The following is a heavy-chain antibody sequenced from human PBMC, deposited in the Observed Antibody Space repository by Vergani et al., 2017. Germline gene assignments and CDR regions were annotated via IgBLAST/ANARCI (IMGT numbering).Heavy chain of an antibody. Sequence: QVQLQESGPRLVRSSQTLSLTCVVSGGSISRGSYYWSWIRQSAGKGLEWIGHKSSRGRINYNPSLSSRVTVSVDASKNQFSLKLNSVTAADTAVYYCGRVADFYGLGSRLLDLWGQGILVTVSS. CDR1: GGSISRGSYY. D-gene: IGHD3-10*01. J-gene: IGHJ5*02. V-gene: IGHV4-61*02. CDR3: GRVADFYGLGSRLLDL. CDR2: KSSRGRI.